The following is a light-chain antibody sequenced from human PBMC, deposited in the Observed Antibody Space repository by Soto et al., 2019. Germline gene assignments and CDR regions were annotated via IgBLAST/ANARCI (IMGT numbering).Light chain of an antibody. CDR1: SSDVGSYNL. CDR2: EGS. J-gene: IGLJ2*01. CDR3: CSYAGSSTFEG. Sequence: QSVLTQPASVSGSPGQSITISCTGTSSDVGSYNLVSWYQQHPGKAPKLMIYEGSKRPSGVSNRFSGSKSGNTASLTISGLQAEDEADYYCCSYAGSSTFEGFGGGTQLTVL. V-gene: IGLV2-23*03.